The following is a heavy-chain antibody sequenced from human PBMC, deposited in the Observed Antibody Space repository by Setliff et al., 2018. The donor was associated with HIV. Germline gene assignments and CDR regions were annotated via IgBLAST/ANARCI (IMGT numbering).Heavy chain of an antibody. CDR3: ARMDSSTWPDYYFYGMDV. D-gene: IGHD2-2*01. J-gene: IGHJ6*02. CDR1: GGSISGSV. V-gene: IGHV4-59*01. CDR2: IYYMGRT. Sequence: KTSETLSLTCTVSGGSISGSVWSWIRQPPGKGLEFVGYIYYMGRTTYNPSLKSRLTISVDKSKSQFSLKVRSVTAADTAVYYCARMDSSTWPDYYFYGMDVWVPETLLVTVSS.